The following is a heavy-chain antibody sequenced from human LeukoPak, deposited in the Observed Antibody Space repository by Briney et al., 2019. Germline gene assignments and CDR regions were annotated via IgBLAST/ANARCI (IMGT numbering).Heavy chain of an antibody. CDR1: GFTFSSYG. V-gene: IGHV3-30*18. CDR3: AKDSSSSWFGLGY. CDR2: ISYDGSNK. J-gene: IGHJ4*02. Sequence: GGSLRLSCAASGFTFSSYGMHWVRQAPGKGLEWVAVISYDGSNKYYADSVKGRFTISRDNSKNTLYLQMNSLRAEDTAVYYCAKDSSSSWFGLGYWGQGTLVTVSS. D-gene: IGHD6-13*01.